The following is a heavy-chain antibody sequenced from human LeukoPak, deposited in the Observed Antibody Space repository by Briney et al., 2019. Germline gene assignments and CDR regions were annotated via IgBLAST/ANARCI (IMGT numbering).Heavy chain of an antibody. CDR2: TSYDGGDK. J-gene: IGHJ3*02. Sequence: QPGRSLRLSCAASGFPFSSFGTHWVRQAPGKGLEWVAVTSYDGGDKYYADSVKGRFTISRDNSKNTLYLQMNSLRAEDTAVYYCAKDYGGNNYDAFDIWGQGTMVAVSS. V-gene: IGHV3-30*18. CDR1: GFPFSSFG. D-gene: IGHD4-23*01. CDR3: AKDYGGNNYDAFDI.